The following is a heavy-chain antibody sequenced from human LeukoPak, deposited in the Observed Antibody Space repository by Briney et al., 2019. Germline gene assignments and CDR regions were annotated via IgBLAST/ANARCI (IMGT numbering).Heavy chain of an antibody. CDR1: GSPFTSYG. D-gene: IGHD3-9*01. Sequence: ASVSLSYTASGSPFTSYGISSLGQAPRHQLQWMGWISAYNGNTKYAQKLQRRVTMTTDTSTSTACKELRSLRYDDTDVYYGERGGWYFDWLLYRGRYYFDYWGQGTLVTVSS. J-gene: IGHJ4*02. V-gene: IGHV1-18*01. CDR2: ISAYNGNT. CDR3: ERGGWYFDWLLYRGRYYFDY.